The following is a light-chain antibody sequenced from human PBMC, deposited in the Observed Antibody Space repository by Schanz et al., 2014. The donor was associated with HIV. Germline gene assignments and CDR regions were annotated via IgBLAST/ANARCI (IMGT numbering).Light chain of an antibody. J-gene: IGLJ3*02. CDR3: TTWDDSLNGWV. Sequence: QPVLTQPPSASGTPGQGVTISCSGRDSNIGSNTVNWYQHLPGSAPKLLIYYDNQRPSGVPDRFSGSGSGTSASLAISGLQSEDEADYYCTTWDDSLNGWVFGGGTKLTVL. CDR1: DSNIGSNT. V-gene: IGLV1-44*01. CDR2: YDN.